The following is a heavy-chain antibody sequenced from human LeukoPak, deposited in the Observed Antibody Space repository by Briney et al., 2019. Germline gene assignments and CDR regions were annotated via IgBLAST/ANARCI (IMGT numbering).Heavy chain of an antibody. CDR3: AKDLGELIPFDI. Sequence: QPGGSLRLSCAASGFTFSSYGMHWVRQAPGKGLEWVAFIRYDGSNKYYADSAKGRFTISGDNSKNTLYLQMNSLRAEDTAVYYCAKDLGELIPFDIWGQGTMVTVSS. D-gene: IGHD3-10*01. J-gene: IGHJ3*02. V-gene: IGHV3-30*02. CDR2: IRYDGSNK. CDR1: GFTFSSYG.